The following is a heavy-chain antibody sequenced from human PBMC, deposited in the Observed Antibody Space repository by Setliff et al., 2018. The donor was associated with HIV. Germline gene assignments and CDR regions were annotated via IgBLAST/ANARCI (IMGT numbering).Heavy chain of an antibody. D-gene: IGHD1-1*01. V-gene: IGHV3-23*01. CDR1: GFTFSTYA. J-gene: IGHJ4*02. Sequence: GGSLRLSCAASGFTFSTYAMSWVRQAPGKGLEWVSVITGSDGRTYYADSLKGRFTISRDNSKNTLSLQMNSLGAEDTAIYYCANRLRGYNKWYYFDYWGQGTLVTVSS. CDR2: ITGSDGRT. CDR3: ANRLRGYNKWYYFDY.